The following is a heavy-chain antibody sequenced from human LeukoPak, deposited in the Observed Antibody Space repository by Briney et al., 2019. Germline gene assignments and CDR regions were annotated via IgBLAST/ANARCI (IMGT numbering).Heavy chain of an antibody. Sequence: GGSLRLSSAASGFTFSSYAMSWVRLAPGGGLEWVSSISSSGGTTYFAESMEGRFTISRDSSRNTLFLQMNSLRAEDTAIYYCARLVGATTSAFDVWGQGTMVTVSS. CDR3: ARLVGATTSAFDV. J-gene: IGHJ3*01. V-gene: IGHV3-23*01. CDR2: ISSSGGTT. D-gene: IGHD1-26*01. CDR1: GFTFSSYA.